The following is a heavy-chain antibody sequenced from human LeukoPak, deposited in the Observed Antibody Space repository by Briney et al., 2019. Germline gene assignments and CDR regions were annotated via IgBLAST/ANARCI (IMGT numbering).Heavy chain of an antibody. CDR1: GGSISSSSYY. V-gene: IGHV4-39*07. CDR3: ARTTYYYDSSGPPGLDY. J-gene: IGHJ4*02. Sequence: KASETLSLTCTVSGGSISSSSYYWGWIRQPPGKGLEWIGSIYYSGSTYYNPSLKSRVTISVDTSKNQFSLKLSSVTAADTAVYYCARTTYYYDSSGPPGLDYWGQGTLVTVSS. CDR2: IYYSGST. D-gene: IGHD3-22*01.